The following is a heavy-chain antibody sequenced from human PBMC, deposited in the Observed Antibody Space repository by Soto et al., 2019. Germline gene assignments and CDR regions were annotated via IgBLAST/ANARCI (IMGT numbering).Heavy chain of an antibody. Sequence: ASVKVSCKASGYTFTSYDINWVRQATGQGLEWMGWMNPNSGNTGYAQKFQGRVTMTRNTSISTAYMELSSLRSEDTAVYYCARVWSGYQDCYYYGMDVWGQGTTVTVSS. V-gene: IGHV1-8*01. D-gene: IGHD3-3*01. CDR2: MNPNSGNT. CDR3: ARVWSGYQDCYYYGMDV. J-gene: IGHJ6*02. CDR1: GYTFTSYD.